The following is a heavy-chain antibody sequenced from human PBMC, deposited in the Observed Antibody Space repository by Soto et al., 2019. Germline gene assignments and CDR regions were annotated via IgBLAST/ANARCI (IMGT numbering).Heavy chain of an antibody. V-gene: IGHV3-23*01. CDR1: GFTFSTYH. Sequence: PGGSLRLSCAASGFTFSTYHMDWVRQAPGKGLESIASISGSGDRDYYANSVRGRFTVSRDNSKNTLYLQMHSLRAADSAVYYCAKILSLTHSPSYGSDDWGQGPTVTLPS. J-gene: IGHJ6*02. CDR2: ISGSGDRD. D-gene: IGHD2-21*02. CDR3: AKILSLTHSPSYGSDD.